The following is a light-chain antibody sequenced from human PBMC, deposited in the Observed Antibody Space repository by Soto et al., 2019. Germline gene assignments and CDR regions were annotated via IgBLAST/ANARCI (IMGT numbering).Light chain of an antibody. V-gene: IGKV3-15*01. CDR2: GAS. J-gene: IGKJ5*01. CDR1: QSVSNN. CDR3: QQYKNWPPIT. Sequence: EIVMTQSPATLSVSPGERATLSCRASQSVSNNLAWYQQKSGQAPRLLIYGASKRATGIPARFSGSGSGTEFTLTISSLQSEDFAVYYCQQYKNWPPITFGQGTRLEI.